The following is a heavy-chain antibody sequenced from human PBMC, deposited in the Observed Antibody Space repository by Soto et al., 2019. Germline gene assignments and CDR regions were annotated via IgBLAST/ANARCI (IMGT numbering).Heavy chain of an antibody. CDR2: ISGSGGST. D-gene: IGHD3-3*01. V-gene: IGHV3-23*01. CDR1: GFTFSSYA. J-gene: IGHJ4*02. Sequence: GGSLRLSCAASGFTFSSYAMSWVRQAPGKGLEWVSAISGSGGSTYYADSVKGRFTISRDNAKNSLYLQMNSLRAEDTAVYYCARGGGYYDFWSGYLIYWGQGTLVTVSS. CDR3: ARGGGYYDFWSGYLIY.